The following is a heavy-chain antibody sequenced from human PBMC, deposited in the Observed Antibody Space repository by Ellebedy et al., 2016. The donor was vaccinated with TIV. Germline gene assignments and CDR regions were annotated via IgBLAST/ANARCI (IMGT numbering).Heavy chain of an antibody. Sequence: GGSLRLXXAASGLSVSKSYMSWVRQAPGKGLEWVANIKPDGSEKYYVDSVKGRFTISRDNAKNSLYLQMNSLRAEDTAVYYCARVDHRGSGWYFDYWGQGTLVTVSS. D-gene: IGHD6-19*01. CDR1: GLSVSKSY. V-gene: IGHV3-7*03. CDR2: IKPDGSEK. J-gene: IGHJ4*02. CDR3: ARVDHRGSGWYFDY.